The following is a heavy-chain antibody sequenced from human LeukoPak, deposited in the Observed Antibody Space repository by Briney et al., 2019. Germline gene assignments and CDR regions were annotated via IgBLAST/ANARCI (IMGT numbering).Heavy chain of an antibody. CDR2: INPSGGRT. CDR3: ARERDSSGYSPLDP. CDR1: GNTFTSYY. V-gene: IGHV1-2*02. J-gene: IGHJ5*02. Sequence: AASVKVSCKASGNTFTSYYMHWVRQAPGQGLEWMGIINPSGGRTNYAQKFQGRVTMTRDTSISTAYMELSRLRSDDTAVYYCARERDSSGYSPLDPWGQGTLVTVSS. D-gene: IGHD3-22*01.